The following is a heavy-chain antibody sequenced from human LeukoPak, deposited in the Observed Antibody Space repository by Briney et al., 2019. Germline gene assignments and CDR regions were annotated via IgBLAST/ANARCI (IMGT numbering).Heavy chain of an antibody. J-gene: IGHJ4*02. V-gene: IGHV4-61*02. CDR3: AREGIAAAGPSFDY. D-gene: IGHD6-13*01. CDR1: GGSLSSGSYY. Sequence: SQTLPLTCTVSGGSLSSGSYYWSWIRQPAGKRLEWIGRIYTSGSTNYNPSLKSRVTISVDTSKNQFSLKLSSVTAADTAVYYCAREGIAAAGPSFDYWGQGTLVTVSS. CDR2: IYTSGST.